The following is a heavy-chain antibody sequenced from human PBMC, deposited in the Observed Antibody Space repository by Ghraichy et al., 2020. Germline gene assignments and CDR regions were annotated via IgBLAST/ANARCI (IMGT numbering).Heavy chain of an antibody. CDR3: TTDDPQLERGGLDFDY. V-gene: IGHV3-15*07. CDR2: IKSKTDGGTT. D-gene: IGHD1-1*01. J-gene: IGHJ4*02. Sequence: GGSLRLSCAASGFTFTNAWMNWVRQAPGKGLEWVGRIKSKTDGGTTDYAAPVKGRFTISRDDSKNTLYLQMRSLKTEDTAVYHCTTDDPQLERGGLDFDYWGQGTLVTVSS. CDR1: GFTFTNAW.